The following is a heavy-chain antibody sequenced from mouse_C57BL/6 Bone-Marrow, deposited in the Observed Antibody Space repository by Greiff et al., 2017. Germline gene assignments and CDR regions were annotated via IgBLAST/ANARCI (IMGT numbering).Heavy chain of an antibody. Sequence: LQPGAELVKPGASVKMSCKASGYTFTSYWITWVKQRPGQGLEWIGDIYPGSGSTNYNEKFKSKATLTVDTSSSTAYMQLSSLTSEDSAVYYCARITTVVAPYYAMDYWGQGTSVTVSS. CDR2: IYPGSGST. J-gene: IGHJ4*01. CDR1: GYTFTSYW. D-gene: IGHD1-1*01. V-gene: IGHV1-55*01. CDR3: ARITTVVAPYYAMDY.